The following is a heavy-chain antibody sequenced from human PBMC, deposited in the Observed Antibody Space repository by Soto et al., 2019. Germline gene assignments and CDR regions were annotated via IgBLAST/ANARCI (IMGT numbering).Heavy chain of an antibody. Sequence: EGQLVESGGGLIQPGGSLRLSCAASGLTVSSNYMSWVRQAPGKGLEWVSALYSDGSTHYADSVKGRFTISGDYSKNTVYLQMNSLRAEDTAVYYCARGGADHYNYGLDVWGQGTTVIVSS. CDR1: GLTVSSNY. V-gene: IGHV3-53*01. J-gene: IGHJ6*02. D-gene: IGHD3-10*01. CDR3: ARGGADHYNYGLDV. CDR2: LYSDGST.